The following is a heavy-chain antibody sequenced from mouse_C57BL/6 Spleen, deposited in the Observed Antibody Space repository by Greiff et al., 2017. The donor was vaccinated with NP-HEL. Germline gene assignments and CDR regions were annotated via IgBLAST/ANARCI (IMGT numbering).Heavy chain of an antibody. V-gene: IGHV1-15*01. CDR2: IDPETGGT. Sequence: QVQLQQSGAELVRPGASVTLSCKASGYTFTDYEMHWVKQTPVHGLEWIGAIDPETGGTAYNQKFKGKAILTADKSSSTAYMELRSLTSEDSAVYYCTRPFYYYGSSTGYFDVWGTGTTVTVSS. D-gene: IGHD1-1*01. J-gene: IGHJ1*03. CDR3: TRPFYYYGSSTGYFDV. CDR1: GYTFTDYE.